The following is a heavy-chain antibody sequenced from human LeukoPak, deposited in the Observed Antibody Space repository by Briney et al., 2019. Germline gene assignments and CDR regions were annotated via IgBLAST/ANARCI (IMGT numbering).Heavy chain of an antibody. Sequence: PGGSLRLSCAASGFTFNTFGMHWVRQAPGKGLEWVAVISYDGTDKYYADSLKGRFTISRDNSKNTLYLQMNSLRAEDTAVYYCARGRGHTANGAFDYWGQGTLVTVSS. V-gene: IGHV3-30*03. CDR2: ISYDGTDK. D-gene: IGHD5-18*01. CDR3: ARGRGHTANGAFDY. CDR1: GFTFNTFG. J-gene: IGHJ4*02.